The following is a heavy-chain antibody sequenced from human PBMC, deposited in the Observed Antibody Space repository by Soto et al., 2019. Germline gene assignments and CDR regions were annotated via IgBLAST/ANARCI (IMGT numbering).Heavy chain of an antibody. D-gene: IGHD3-22*01. CDR3: ASGRYDASGYFDY. V-gene: IGHV1-45*02. CDR1: GNTFTYGY. J-gene: IGHJ4*02. Sequence: SVKVCCQGSGNTFTYGYLHSVRQAPGQALEWMGWITPFNGNTKYAQKFQDRVTFTGDTSLNTAYMELSSLRSDDTAMFYCASGRYDASGYFDYWGQGTLVTVSS. CDR2: ITPFNGNT.